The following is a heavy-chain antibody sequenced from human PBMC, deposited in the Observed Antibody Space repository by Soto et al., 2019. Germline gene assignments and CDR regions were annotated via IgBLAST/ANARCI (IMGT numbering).Heavy chain of an antibody. Sequence: GGSLRLSCAASGFTFSDYYMSWIRQAPGKGLEWVSYISSSGSTIYYADSVKGRFTISRDNAKNSLYLQMNSLRAEDTAVYYCARKSPYCSGGSCYSDYWGQGTLVTVSS. CDR3: ARKSPYCSGGSCYSDY. D-gene: IGHD2-15*01. CDR2: ISSSGSTI. CDR1: GFTFSDYY. V-gene: IGHV3-11*01. J-gene: IGHJ4*02.